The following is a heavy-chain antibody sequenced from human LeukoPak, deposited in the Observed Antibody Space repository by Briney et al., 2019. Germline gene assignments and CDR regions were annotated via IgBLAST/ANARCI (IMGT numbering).Heavy chain of an antibody. Sequence: PSETLSLTCSVSGGSINGYSWSWIRQPPGKGLEWIGYIYYSGDTNYNPSLKSRVSVSVDTSKKQFSLNLRSVTAADTAVYYCALGYSYGFDYWGQGTLVTVSS. J-gene: IGHJ4*02. D-gene: IGHD5-18*01. CDR3: ALGYSYGFDY. CDR1: GGSINGYS. V-gene: IGHV4-59*01. CDR2: IYYSGDT.